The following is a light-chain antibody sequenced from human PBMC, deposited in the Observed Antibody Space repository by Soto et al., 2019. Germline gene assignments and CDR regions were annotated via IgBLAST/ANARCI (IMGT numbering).Light chain of an antibody. J-gene: IGKJ4*01. V-gene: IGKV3-11*01. CDR2: DAS. CDR1: QSLSSY. Sequence: EIVLTHSPATLSLSPGERATLSCRASQSLSSYLAWYQQKRGQAPRLLIYDASKRATAIPARFSGSGSGTDFTLSISSLATEDFGGYYCQQRSDWPLTFGGGTKVEIK. CDR3: QQRSDWPLT.